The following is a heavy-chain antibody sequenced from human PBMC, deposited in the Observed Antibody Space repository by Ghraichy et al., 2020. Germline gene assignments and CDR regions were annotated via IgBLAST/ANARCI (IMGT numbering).Heavy chain of an antibody. D-gene: IGHD6-13*01. CDR3: ARVSRIAAAGTSVAFDI. CDR1: GDSVSSNSAA. CDR2: TYYRSKWYN. V-gene: IGHV6-1*01. Sequence: SQTLSLTCAISGDSVSSNSAAWNWIRQSPSRGLEWLGRTYYRSKWYNDYAVSVKSRITINPDTSKNQFSLQLNSVTPEDMAVYYCARVSRIAAAGTSVAFDIWDQGTMVTVSS. J-gene: IGHJ3*02.